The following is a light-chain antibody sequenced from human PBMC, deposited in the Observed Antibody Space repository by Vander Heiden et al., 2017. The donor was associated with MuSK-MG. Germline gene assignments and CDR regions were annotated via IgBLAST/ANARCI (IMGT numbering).Light chain of an antibody. Sequence: DSQMTQSPSSLSASVGDKVTITCRASQSISSYLNWYQQKPGKAPKLLIYASSSLQSGVPSRFSGSGSGTDFTLTISSLQPEDFASYYCQQTYSDPQTFGQGTKVEIK. CDR1: QSISSY. V-gene: IGKV1-39*01. CDR2: ASS. CDR3: QQTYSDPQT. J-gene: IGKJ1*01.